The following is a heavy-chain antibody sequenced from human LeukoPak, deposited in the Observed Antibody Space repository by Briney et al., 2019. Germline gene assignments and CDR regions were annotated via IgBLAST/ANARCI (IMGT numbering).Heavy chain of an antibody. Sequence: SETLSLTCTVSGGSVSSYYWSWIRQPPGKGLDWIGYIYYTGTTVYNPSLKSRVTISLDASKNQFSLTLSSVTAADTALCYCARHKGYYYDSSGLDAFDIWGQGTMVTVSS. D-gene: IGHD3-22*01. CDR1: GGSVSSYY. CDR2: IYYTGTT. CDR3: ARHKGYYYDSSGLDAFDI. V-gene: IGHV4-59*08. J-gene: IGHJ3*02.